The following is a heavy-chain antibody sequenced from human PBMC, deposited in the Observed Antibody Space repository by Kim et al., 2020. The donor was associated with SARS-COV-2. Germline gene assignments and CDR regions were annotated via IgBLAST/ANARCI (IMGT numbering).Heavy chain of an antibody. CDR1: GYTFTGYY. CDR2: INPNSGGT. Sequence: ASVKVSCKASGYTFTGYYMHWVRQAPGQGLEWMGWINPNSGGTNYAQKFQGWVTMTRDTSISTAYMELSRLRSDDTAVYYCARDHGIAAAGENWFDPWGQGTLVTVSS. J-gene: IGHJ5*02. CDR3: ARDHGIAAAGENWFDP. D-gene: IGHD6-13*01. V-gene: IGHV1-2*04.